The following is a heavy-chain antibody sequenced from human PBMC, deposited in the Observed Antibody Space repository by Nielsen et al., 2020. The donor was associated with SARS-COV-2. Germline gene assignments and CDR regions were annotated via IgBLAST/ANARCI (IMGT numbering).Heavy chain of an antibody. D-gene: IGHD4-11*01. CDR2: ISYDGSNK. J-gene: IGHJ4*02. V-gene: IGHV3-30-3*01. Sequence: GESLKISCAASGFTFSSYAMHWVRQAPGKGLEWVAVISYDGSNKYYADSVKGRFTISRDNSKNTLYLQMNSLRAEDTAVYYCARVGYSNYIDYWGQGTLVTVSS. CDR3: ARVGYSNYIDY. CDR1: GFTFSSYA.